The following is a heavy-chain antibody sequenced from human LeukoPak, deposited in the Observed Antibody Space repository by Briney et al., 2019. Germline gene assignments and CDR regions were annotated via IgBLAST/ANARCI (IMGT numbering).Heavy chain of an antibody. V-gene: IGHV4-59*01. CDR3: ARVLPGRRGWYGGFDY. J-gene: IGHJ4*02. D-gene: IGHD6-19*01. Sequence: SETLSLTCTVSGGSISSYYWSWIRQPPGKGLEWIGCIYYSGSTNYNPSLKRRVIISVDTSKNQFSLKLCSVTAADTAVYYCARVLPGRRGWYGGFDYWGQGTLVTVSS. CDR1: GGSISSYY. CDR2: IYYSGST.